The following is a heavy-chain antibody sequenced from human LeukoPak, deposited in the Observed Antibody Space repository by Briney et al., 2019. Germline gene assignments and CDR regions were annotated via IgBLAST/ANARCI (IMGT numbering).Heavy chain of an antibody. CDR3: ARDLKRSTVTTSFDP. CDR1: GYTFTGYY. Sequence: ASAKVSCKASGYTFTGYYMHWVRQAPGQGLEWMGWINPNSGSTNYAQKFQGRVTMTRDTSISTAYMELSRLRSDDTAVYYCARDLKRSTVTTSFDPWGQGTLVTVSS. J-gene: IGHJ5*02. D-gene: IGHD4-17*01. CDR2: INPNSGST. V-gene: IGHV1-2*02.